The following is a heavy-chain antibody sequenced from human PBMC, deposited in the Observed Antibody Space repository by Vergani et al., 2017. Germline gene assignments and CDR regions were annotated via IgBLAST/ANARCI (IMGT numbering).Heavy chain of an antibody. CDR2: IYYSGST. V-gene: IGHV4-61*05. CDR1: GGSISSSSYY. J-gene: IGHJ6*02. D-gene: IGHD2-15*01. Sequence: QLQLQESGPGLVKPSETLSLTCTVSGGSISSSSYYWGWIRQPPGKGLEWIGYIYYSGSTNYNPSLKSRVTISVDTSKNQFSLKLSSVTAADTAVYYCARVVAATPIYYYYYGMDVWGQGTTVTVSS. CDR3: ARVVAATPIYYYYYGMDV.